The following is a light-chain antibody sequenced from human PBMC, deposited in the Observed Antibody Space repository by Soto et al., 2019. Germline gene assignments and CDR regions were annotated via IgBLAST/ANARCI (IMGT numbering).Light chain of an antibody. J-gene: IGKJ1*01. V-gene: IGKV3-20*01. CDR3: QQYASSPPT. Sequence: EIALTQSPGTLSLSPGERATLSCRASQSFSSSYLGWYQQKPGQAPRLLMYGASNRATGIPDRFSGSGSGTDFTLTISRLEPEDFAVYYCQQYASSPPTFGQGTKVEIK. CDR1: QSFSSSY. CDR2: GAS.